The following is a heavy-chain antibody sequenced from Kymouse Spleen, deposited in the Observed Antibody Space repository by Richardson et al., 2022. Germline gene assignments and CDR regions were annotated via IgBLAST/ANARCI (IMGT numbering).Heavy chain of an antibody. V-gene: IGHV3-74*01. CDR1: GFTFSSYW. D-gene: IGHD3-10*01. CDR2: INSDGSST. J-gene: IGHJ6*02. CDR3: ARDFTMVRGVTHYYYYGMDV. Sequence: EVQLVESGGGLVQPGGSLRLSCAASGFTFSSYWMHWVRQAPGKGLVWVSRINSDGSSTSYADSVKGRFTISRDNAKNTLYLQMNSLRAEDTAVYYCARDFTMVRGVTHYYYYGMDVWGQGTTVTVSS.